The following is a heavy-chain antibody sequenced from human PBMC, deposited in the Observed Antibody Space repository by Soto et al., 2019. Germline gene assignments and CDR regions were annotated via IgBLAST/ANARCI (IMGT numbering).Heavy chain of an antibody. CDR3: ARVERELLNGPFDY. D-gene: IGHD1-26*01. CDR1: GGTFSSYA. CDR2: IIPIFGTA. Sequence: SVKVSCKASGGTFSSYAISCVRQAPGQGLEWMGGIIPIFGTANYAQKFQGRVTITADESTSTAYMELSSLRSEDTAVYYCARVERELLNGPFDYWGQGTLVTVSS. V-gene: IGHV1-69*13. J-gene: IGHJ4*02.